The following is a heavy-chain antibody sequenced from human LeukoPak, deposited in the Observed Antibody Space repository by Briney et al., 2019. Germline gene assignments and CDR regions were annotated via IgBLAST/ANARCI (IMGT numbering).Heavy chain of an antibody. D-gene: IGHD3-22*01. J-gene: IGHJ4*02. V-gene: IGHV1-3*03. CDR1: GYSFTSYA. CDR2: INAGNGNT. CDR3: ARWDYYDSSGLDY. Sequence: ASVKVSCKASGYSFTSYAMHWVRQAPGQRLKWMGWINAGNGNTKYSQEFQGRVTITRDTSASTAYMELSSLRSEDMAVYYCARWDYYDSSGLDYWGQGTLVTVSS.